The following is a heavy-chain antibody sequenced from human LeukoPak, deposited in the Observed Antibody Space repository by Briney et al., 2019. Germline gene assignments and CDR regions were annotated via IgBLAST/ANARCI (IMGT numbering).Heavy chain of an antibody. Sequence: SETLSLTCTVSGGSISSGGYYWIWIRQHPGEGLEWIGSISYSGSTYYNPSLKSRVTISVDTSRNQFSLKLSSVTAADTAVYYCASGGAYCGADCYLPAFDYWGQGTLVTVSS. CDR3: ASGGAYCGADCYLPAFDY. D-gene: IGHD2-21*02. CDR2: ISYSGST. CDR1: GGSISSGGYY. J-gene: IGHJ4*02. V-gene: IGHV4-31*03.